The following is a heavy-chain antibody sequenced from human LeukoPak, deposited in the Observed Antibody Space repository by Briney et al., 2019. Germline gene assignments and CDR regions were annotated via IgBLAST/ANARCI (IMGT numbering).Heavy chain of an antibody. J-gene: IGHJ4*02. CDR2: IIPILGIA. Sequence: SVKVSCKASGGTFSSYAISWVRQAPGQGLEWMGRIIPILGIANYAQKFQGRVTITADKSTSTAYMELSSLRSEDTAVYYCARVPDTAMVLDYWGQGTLVTVSS. CDR3: ARVPDTAMVLDY. D-gene: IGHD5-18*01. V-gene: IGHV1-69*04. CDR1: GGTFSSYA.